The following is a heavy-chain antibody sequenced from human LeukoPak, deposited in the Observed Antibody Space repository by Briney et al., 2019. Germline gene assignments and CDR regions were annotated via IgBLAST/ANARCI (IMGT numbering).Heavy chain of an antibody. J-gene: IGHJ5*02. D-gene: IGHD2-15*01. V-gene: IGHV4-4*07. Sequence: SETLSLTCTVSGGSISSYYWSWIRQPAGKGLEWIGRFHTRGSTNYNPSLKSRVIISVDTSKNQFSLKLNSVTAADTAVYYCARVDGSCSGGSCPSGNWFDPWGQGTLVTVSS. CDR3: ARVDGSCSGGSCPSGNWFDP. CDR2: FHTRGST. CDR1: GGSISSYY.